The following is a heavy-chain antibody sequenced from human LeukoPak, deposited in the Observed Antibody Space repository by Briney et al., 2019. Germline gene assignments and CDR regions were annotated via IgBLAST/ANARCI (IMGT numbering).Heavy chain of an antibody. CDR2: IYPGDSET. CDR3: ARHYWTTTSCYLHAFHI. D-gene: IGHD2-2*01. J-gene: IGHJ3*02. CDR1: GDSFTKW. Sequence: GESLKISCKGSGDSFTKWIAWVRQMPGKGLEWMGIIYPGDSETRYSPSFQGQVTISVDKSISTAYLQWSSLKASDTAMYYCARHYWTTTSCYLHAFHIWGQGTMVTVSS. V-gene: IGHV5-51*01.